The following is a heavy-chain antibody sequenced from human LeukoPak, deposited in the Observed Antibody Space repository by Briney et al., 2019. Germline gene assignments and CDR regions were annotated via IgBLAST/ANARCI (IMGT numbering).Heavy chain of an antibody. CDR1: GYTFTGYY. D-gene: IGHD3-22*01. V-gene: IGHV1-2*02. CDR2: INPNSGGT. CDR3: ARGLYYDSSGPPRD. J-gene: IGHJ4*02. Sequence: ASVKVSCKASGYTFTGYYMHWVRQAPGQGLEWMGWINPNSGGTNYAQKFQGRVTMTRDTSISTAYMELSRLRSDDTAVYYCARGLYYDSSGPPRDWGQGTLVTVSS.